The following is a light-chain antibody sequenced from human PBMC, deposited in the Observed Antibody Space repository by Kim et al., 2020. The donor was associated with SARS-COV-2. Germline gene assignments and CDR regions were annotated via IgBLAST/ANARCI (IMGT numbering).Light chain of an antibody. Sequence: RVTLSRTGNTPNNGAHYDLHWYQQLPGTAPKLLLYGNNNPPSGVPDRFSGSKSGTSASLAITGLQAEDEADYYCQSYDRGLAGSIFGGGTQLTVL. J-gene: IGLJ2*01. V-gene: IGLV1-40*01. CDR2: GNN. CDR3: QSYDRGLAGSI. CDR1: TPNNGAHYD.